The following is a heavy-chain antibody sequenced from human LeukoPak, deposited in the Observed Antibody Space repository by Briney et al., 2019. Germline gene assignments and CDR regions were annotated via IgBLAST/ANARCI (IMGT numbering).Heavy chain of an antibody. D-gene: IGHD2-15*01. CDR3: AETRVTTGGIGRGSGA. Sequence: PGGSLRLSCAASGFTFSSYVMSWVRQAPGKGLEWVSSISGSGGTTYYAESVEGRFTISRDNSKNAMYLQMNSLRVEDTAVYYCAETRVTTGGIGRGSGAWGQGILVTVSS. CDR1: GFTFSSYV. CDR2: ISGSGGTT. V-gene: IGHV3-23*01. J-gene: IGHJ5*02.